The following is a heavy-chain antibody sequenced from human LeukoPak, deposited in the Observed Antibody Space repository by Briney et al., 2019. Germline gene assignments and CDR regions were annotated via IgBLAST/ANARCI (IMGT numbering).Heavy chain of an antibody. V-gene: IGHV3-33*01. J-gene: IGHJ4*02. CDR1: GFTFSSYG. Sequence: GRSLRLSCAASGFTFSSYGMHWVRQAPGKGLEWVAFIRYDGSNKYYADSVKGRFTISRDNSKNTLYLQMNSLRAEDTAVYYCARGTPVGNYFDYWGQGTLVTVSS. CDR2: IRYDGSNK. CDR3: ARGTPVGNYFDY.